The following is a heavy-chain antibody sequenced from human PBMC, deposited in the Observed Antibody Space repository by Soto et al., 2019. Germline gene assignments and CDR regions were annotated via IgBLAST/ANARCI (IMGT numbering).Heavy chain of an antibody. J-gene: IGHJ4*02. D-gene: IGHD6-19*01. CDR3: ARERTNGWATGGLYDY. Sequence: SETLSLTCTVSGGSISRYYWSWIRQPPGKGLEWIGYVYYSGSTDYNPSLKSRVTISVDTSKNQFSLRLTSVTAADTAVYYCARERTNGWATGGLYDYWGQGTLVTVSS. V-gene: IGHV4-59*01. CDR1: GGSISRYY. CDR2: VYYSGST.